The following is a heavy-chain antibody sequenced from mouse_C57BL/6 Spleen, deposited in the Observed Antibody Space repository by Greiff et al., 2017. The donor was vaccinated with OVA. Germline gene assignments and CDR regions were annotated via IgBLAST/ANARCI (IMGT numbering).Heavy chain of an antibody. CDR2: IHPNSGST. CDR3: AREGTSYGGFAY. Sequence: VQLQQPGAELVKPGASVKLSCKASGYTFTSYWMHWVKQRPGQGLEWIGMIHPNSGSTNYNEKFKSKATLTVDKSSSTAYMQLSSLTSEDSAVYYCAREGTSYGGFAYWGQGTLVTVSA. D-gene: IGHD1-1*01. CDR1: GYTFTSYW. J-gene: IGHJ3*01. V-gene: IGHV1-64*01.